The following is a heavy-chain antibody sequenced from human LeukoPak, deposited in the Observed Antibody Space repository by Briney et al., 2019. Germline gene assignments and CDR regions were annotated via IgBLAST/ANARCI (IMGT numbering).Heavy chain of an antibody. Sequence: PSQTLSLTCTVSGGSISSGDYYWSWIRQHPGKGLEWIGYVYYSGSTYYNPSLKGRVTISVDTSKNQFSQKLSSVTAADTAVYYCARGGQLGIAVDYWGQGTLVTVSS. CDR1: GGSISSGDYY. CDR2: VYYSGST. J-gene: IGHJ4*02. V-gene: IGHV4-31*03. CDR3: ARGGQLGIAVDY. D-gene: IGHD7-27*01.